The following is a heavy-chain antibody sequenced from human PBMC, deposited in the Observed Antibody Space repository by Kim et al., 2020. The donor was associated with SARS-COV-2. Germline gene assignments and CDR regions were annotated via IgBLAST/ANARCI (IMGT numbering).Heavy chain of an antibody. CDR1: GFAFTHFY. CDR2: ISGTGTSA. D-gene: IGHD5-18*01. CDR3: ASGYSHGSPEV. J-gene: IGHJ4*02. Sequence: GGSLRLSCRPSGFAFTHFYMNWVRQAPGKGLEWVSYISGTGTSAYYADSVKGRFTISRDNAKSSLSLQMNSLRVDDTAVYYCASGYSHGSPEVWGLGTLVIVSS. V-gene: IGHV3-21*01.